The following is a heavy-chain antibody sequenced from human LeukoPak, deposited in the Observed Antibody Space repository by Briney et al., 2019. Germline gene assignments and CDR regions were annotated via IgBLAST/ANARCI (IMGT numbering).Heavy chain of an antibody. Sequence: GASVRLSCKASGYPFWQYSISWVRQAPGQGLEWMGIINPSGGSTNYAQKFQDRVTVTRDMSTSTVYMEMSRLGFEDTAVYYCAREAWDIRGFDYWGQGTLVIVAS. CDR2: INPSGGST. D-gene: IGHD2-15*01. V-gene: IGHV1-46*01. CDR3: AREAWDIRGFDY. J-gene: IGHJ4*02. CDR1: GYPFWQYS.